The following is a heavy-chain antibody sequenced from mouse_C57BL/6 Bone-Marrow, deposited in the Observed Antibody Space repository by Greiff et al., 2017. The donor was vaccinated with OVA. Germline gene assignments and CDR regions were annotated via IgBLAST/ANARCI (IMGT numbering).Heavy chain of an antibody. D-gene: IGHD2-4*01. CDR3: ARHEENYDYDVGSY. CDR2: ISSGGSYT. CDR1: GFTFSSYG. V-gene: IGHV5-6*01. Sequence: EVQRVESGGDLVKPGGSLKLSCAASGFTFSSYGMSWVRQTPDQRLAWVATISSGGSYTYYPDSVKGRFTISRDNAKNTLYLQMSILKSEDTAMYYCARHEENYDYDVGSYWGQGTLVTVSA. J-gene: IGHJ3*01.